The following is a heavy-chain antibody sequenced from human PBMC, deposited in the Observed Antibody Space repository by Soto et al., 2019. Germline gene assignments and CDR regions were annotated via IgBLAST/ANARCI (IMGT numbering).Heavy chain of an antibody. Sequence: PGGSLRLSCAASGFTFSSYWMSWVRQAPGKGLEWVANIKQDGSEKYYVDSVKGRFTISRDNAKNSLYLQMNSLRAEDTAVYYCARDLGPIRENWFDPWGQGTLVTVSS. CDR3: ARDLGPIRENWFDP. V-gene: IGHV3-7*03. CDR1: GFTFSSYW. CDR2: IKQDGSEK. J-gene: IGHJ5*02. D-gene: IGHD3-16*01.